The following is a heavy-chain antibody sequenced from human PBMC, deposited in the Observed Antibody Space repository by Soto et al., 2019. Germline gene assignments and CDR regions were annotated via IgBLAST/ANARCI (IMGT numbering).Heavy chain of an antibody. CDR3: ARDADYYGMDV. Sequence: GGSLRLSCAASGFTFSSYSMNWVRQAPGKGLEWVSSISSSSSYIYYADSVMGRCTISRDNAKNSLYLQMNSLRAEDTAVYYCARDADYYGMDVWGQGTTVTVSS. V-gene: IGHV3-21*01. CDR1: GFTFSSYS. J-gene: IGHJ6*02. CDR2: ISSSSSYI.